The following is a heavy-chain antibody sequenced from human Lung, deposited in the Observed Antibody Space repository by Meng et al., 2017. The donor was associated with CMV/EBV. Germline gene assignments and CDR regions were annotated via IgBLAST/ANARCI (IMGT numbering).Heavy chain of an antibody. V-gene: IGHV3-20*04. CDR1: GFTFDDYG. D-gene: IGHD1-26*01. J-gene: IGHJ3*02. Sequence: GESLKISCAASGFTFDDYGMNWVRQAPGKGLEWVSGIRWNGETTAYTDSVRGRFTISRDNAKKSLHLQMNSLRAEDTALYYCARAVGPTIVDALDIWGKG. CDR3: ARAVGPTIVDALDI. CDR2: IRWNGETT.